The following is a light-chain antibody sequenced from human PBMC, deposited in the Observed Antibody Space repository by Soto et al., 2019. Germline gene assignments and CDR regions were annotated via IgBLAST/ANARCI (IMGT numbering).Light chain of an antibody. CDR1: QRISTS. J-gene: IGKJ4*01. CDR3: QQYSKWPPLT. CDR2: GDS. V-gene: IGKV3-11*01. Sequence: EIVLTQSPATLSLSPGERATLSCGASQRISTSLAWYQQKPGQAPRLLIYGDSTRAAGIPARFSGSGSGTDFTLTISGLETEDFAVYYCQQYSKWPPLTFGGGTKVEIK.